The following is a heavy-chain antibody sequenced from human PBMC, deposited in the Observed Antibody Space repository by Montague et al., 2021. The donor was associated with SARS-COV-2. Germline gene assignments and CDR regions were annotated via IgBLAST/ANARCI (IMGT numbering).Heavy chain of an antibody. D-gene: IGHD3-16*01. CDR1: GGSISSSTYY. CDR3: ARTSKLRESSSGNYYYHAMDV. V-gene: IGHV4-39*02. Sequence: SETLSLTCNVSGGSISSSTYYWGWIRQPPGKGLEWIGNLYNGGTTYYSPSLKSRVTISVDTTKNHFSLNMASVTAADAAVYYWARTSKLRESSSGNYYYHAMDVWGQGTTVTVSS. J-gene: IGHJ6*02. CDR2: LYNGGTT.